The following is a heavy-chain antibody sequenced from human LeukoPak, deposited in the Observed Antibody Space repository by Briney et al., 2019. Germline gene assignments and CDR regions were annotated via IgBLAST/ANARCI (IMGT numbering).Heavy chain of an antibody. CDR2: IWYDGSNK. V-gene: IGHV3-33*01. D-gene: IGHD1-26*01. CDR1: GFTFSSYG. CDR3: ARGGAALSHYFDY. J-gene: IGHJ4*02. Sequence: PGGSLRLSCAASGFTFSSYGMHWVRQAPGKGLEWVAVIWYDGSNKYYADSVKGRFTISRDNSKNTLYLQMNSLRAEDTAVYYCARGGAALSHYFDYWGQGTLVTVSS.